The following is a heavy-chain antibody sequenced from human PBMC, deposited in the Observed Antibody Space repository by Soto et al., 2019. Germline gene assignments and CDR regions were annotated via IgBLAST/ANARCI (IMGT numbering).Heavy chain of an antibody. CDR3: ARARIDY. Sequence: VQLVESGGGLVQPGGSLRLSCAVSGFIFSDYWMTWVRQAPGEGLEWVANINPEGSEKYYVDSVKGRFTISRDNAKNSLYLQMISLRAEDTALYYCARARIDYWGRGTLITVSS. V-gene: IGHV3-7*03. CDR1: GFIFSDYW. J-gene: IGHJ4*02. CDR2: INPEGSEK.